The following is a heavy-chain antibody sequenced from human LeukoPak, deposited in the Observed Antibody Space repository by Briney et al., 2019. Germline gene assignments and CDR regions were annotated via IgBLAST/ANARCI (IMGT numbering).Heavy chain of an antibody. CDR3: AKEKMAYSTTWYANMDV. CDR2: IRYDGSNK. J-gene: IGHJ6*03. CDR1: GFAFSSYE. V-gene: IGHV3-30*02. Sequence: GGSLRLSCAASGFAFSSYEMIWVRQAPGKGLEWVAFIRYDGSNKYYADSVKGRITISRDNSKNTLYLQMNSLRAEDTAVFYCAKEKMAYSTTWYANMDVWGKGTTVTISS. D-gene: IGHD6-13*01.